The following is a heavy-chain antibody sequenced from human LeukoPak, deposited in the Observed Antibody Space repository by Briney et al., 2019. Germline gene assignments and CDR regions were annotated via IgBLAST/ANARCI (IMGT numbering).Heavy chain of an antibody. D-gene: IGHD6-13*01. Sequence: SETLSLTCTVSGGSISSSSYYWGWIRQPPGKGLEWIGSIYYSGSTYYNLSLKSRVTISVDTSKNQFSLKLSSVTAADTAVYYCARGGQQLVLDYYYYMDVWGKGTTVTISS. V-gene: IGHV4-39*01. J-gene: IGHJ6*03. CDR2: IYYSGST. CDR3: ARGGQQLVLDYYYYMDV. CDR1: GGSISSSSYY.